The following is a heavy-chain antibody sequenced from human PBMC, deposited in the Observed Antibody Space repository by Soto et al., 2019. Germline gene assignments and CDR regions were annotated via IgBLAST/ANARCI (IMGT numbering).Heavy chain of an antibody. D-gene: IGHD3-9*01. CDR1: GFTFSGSA. J-gene: IGHJ5*02. V-gene: IGHV3-73*02. CDR2: VRNRANNYAT. Sequence: EVQLVESGGGLVQPGGSLKLSCAASGFTFSGSAMHWVRQASGQGLEWLGRVRNRANNYATAYAASVKGRFTISIDDSKNTTYLQMNSLKTEDTAVYYCTRRDIDSSKGWFDPWGQGTLVIVSS. CDR3: TRRDIDSSKGWFDP.